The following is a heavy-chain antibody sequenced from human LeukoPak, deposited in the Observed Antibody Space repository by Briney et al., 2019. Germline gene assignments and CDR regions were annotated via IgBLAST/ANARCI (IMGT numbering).Heavy chain of an antibody. V-gene: IGHV3-23*01. CDR1: GFTFSSYA. J-gene: IGHJ4*02. CDR2: ISGSGDTT. D-gene: IGHD4-17*01. CDR3: AKDTTTVTSQGDY. Sequence: GGSLRLSCAASGFTFSSYAMSWVRQAPGKGLEWVSTISGSGDTTYYADSVKGRFTISRDNSNNTLYLQMNSLRAEDTAVYYCAKDTTTVTSQGDYWGQGTLVTVSS.